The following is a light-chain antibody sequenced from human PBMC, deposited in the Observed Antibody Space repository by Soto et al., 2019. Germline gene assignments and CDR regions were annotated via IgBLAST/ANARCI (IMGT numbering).Light chain of an antibody. Sequence: EFVLTQSPGTLSLSPGERATLSCRASQSIDSKYLGWYQQKPGQTPRLLIYGASSRATGIPDRFSGSGSGTDFTLTISRLEPEDFAVYYCQHYGTSPGTFGQGTKVEIK. V-gene: IGKV3-20*01. CDR1: QSIDSKY. CDR3: QHYGTSPGT. J-gene: IGKJ1*01. CDR2: GAS.